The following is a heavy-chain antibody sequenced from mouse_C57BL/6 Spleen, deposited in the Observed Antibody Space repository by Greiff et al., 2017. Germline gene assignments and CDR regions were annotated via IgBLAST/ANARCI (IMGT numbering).Heavy chain of an antibody. CDR1: GYTFTSYW. D-gene: IGHD1-1*01. J-gene: IGHJ3*01. CDR2: IDPSDSET. Sequence: QVQLKQSGAELVRPGSSVKLSCKASGYTFTSYWMHWVKQRPIQGLEWIGNIDPSDSETHYNQKFKDKATLTVDKSSSTAYMQLSSLTSEDSAVYYCALGGITTAPAWFAYWGQGTLVTVSA. V-gene: IGHV1-52*01. CDR3: ALGGITTAPAWFAY.